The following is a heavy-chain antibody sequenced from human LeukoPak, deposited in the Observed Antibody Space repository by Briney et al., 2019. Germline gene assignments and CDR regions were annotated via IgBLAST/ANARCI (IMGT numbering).Heavy chain of an antibody. D-gene: IGHD5-12*01. J-gene: IGHJ4*02. Sequence: PSETLSLTCTVSGGSISSGGYYWSWIRQPPGKGLEWIGYIYHSGSTYYNPSLKSRVTISVDTSKNQFSLKLSSVTAADTAVYYCARAGLRSEGACDYWGQGTLVTVSS. CDR3: ARAGLRSEGACDY. V-gene: IGHV4-30-2*01. CDR2: IYHSGST. CDR1: GGSISSGGYY.